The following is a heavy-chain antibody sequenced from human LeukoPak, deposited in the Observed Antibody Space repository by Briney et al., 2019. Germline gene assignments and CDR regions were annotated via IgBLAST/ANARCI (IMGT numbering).Heavy chain of an antibody. CDR2: IIPIFGTA. CDR1: GGTFSSYA. J-gene: IGHJ4*02. V-gene: IGHV1-69*06. CDR3: ARAGVGEGYYFDY. Sequence: SVKVSCKASGGTFSSYAISWVRQAPGKGLDWRGGIIPIFGTANYAQKFQGRVTITADKSTSTAYMELSSLRSEDTAVYYCARAGVGEGYYFDYWGQGTLVTVSS. D-gene: IGHD2-21*01.